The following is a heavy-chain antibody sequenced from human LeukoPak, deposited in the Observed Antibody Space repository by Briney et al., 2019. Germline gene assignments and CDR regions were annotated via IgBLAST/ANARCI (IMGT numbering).Heavy chain of an antibody. CDR2: ISYDGSNK. V-gene: IGHV3-30*18. CDR1: GFTFRCYG. J-gene: IGHJ4*02. D-gene: IGHD3-16*01. Sequence: GGSLSLYCAVSGFTFRCYGMHWVRQAPGKGLEGVAVISYDGSNKYYADSVKGRFTISRDNSKNTLYLQMNSLRAEDTAVYYCAKDGEGDYFDYWGQGTLVTVSS. CDR3: AKDGEGDYFDY.